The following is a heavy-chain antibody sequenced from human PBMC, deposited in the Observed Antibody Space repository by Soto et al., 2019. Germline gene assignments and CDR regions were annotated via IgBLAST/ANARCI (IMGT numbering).Heavy chain of an antibody. CDR1: GGSFSGYY. D-gene: IGHD6-19*01. J-gene: IGHJ3*02. V-gene: IGHV4-34*01. CDR2: INHSGST. Sequence: SETLSLTCAVYGGSFSGYYWSWIRQPPGKGLEWIGEINHSGSTNYNPSLKSRVTISVDTSKNQLSLKLSSVTAADTAVYYCARPYSTAWYDAFDIWGRGTMVTVSS. CDR3: ARPYSTAWYDAFDI.